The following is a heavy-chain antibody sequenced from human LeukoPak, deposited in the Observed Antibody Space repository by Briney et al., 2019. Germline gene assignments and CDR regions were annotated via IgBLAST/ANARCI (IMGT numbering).Heavy chain of an antibody. V-gene: IGHV1-2*02. CDR1: GYTFTGYY. CDR2: INPNSGGT. J-gene: IGHJ4*02. D-gene: IGHD3-22*01. Sequence: GASVKVSCKASGYTFTGYYMHWVRQAPGQRLEWMGWINPNSGGTNYEQKFQGRVTMTRDTSISTAYMELSRLRSDDTAVYYCARGGHDYYDSSGNFDYWGQGTLVTVSS. CDR3: ARGGHDYYDSSGNFDY.